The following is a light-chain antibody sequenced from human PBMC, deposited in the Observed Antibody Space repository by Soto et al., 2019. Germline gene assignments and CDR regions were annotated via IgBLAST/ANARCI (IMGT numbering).Light chain of an antibody. CDR3: QQYNNWPQT. Sequence: FVLTQSPGTLSLSPGERATLSCRASQSLTNSFIAWYQQRPGQAPRLLIYDTSSRASGIPDRFSGSGSGTEFTLTISSLQSEDFAVYYCQQYNNWPQTFGQGTKVDIK. J-gene: IGKJ1*01. CDR2: DTS. V-gene: IGKV3-20*01. CDR1: QSLTNSF.